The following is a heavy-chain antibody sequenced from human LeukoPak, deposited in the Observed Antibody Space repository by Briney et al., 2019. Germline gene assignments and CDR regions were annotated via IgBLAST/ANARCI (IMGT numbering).Heavy chain of an antibody. D-gene: IGHD6-6*01. V-gene: IGHV4-4*07. CDR3: ARGPGGSSSSDFDY. Sequence: SETLSLTCTVSGGSISSYYWSWIRQPAGKGLEWIGRIYTSGSTNYNPSLKSRVTISVDTSKNQFSLKLSSVTAADTAVYYCARGPGGSSSSDFDYWGQGTLVTVSS. J-gene: IGHJ4*02. CDR2: IYTSGST. CDR1: GGSISSYY.